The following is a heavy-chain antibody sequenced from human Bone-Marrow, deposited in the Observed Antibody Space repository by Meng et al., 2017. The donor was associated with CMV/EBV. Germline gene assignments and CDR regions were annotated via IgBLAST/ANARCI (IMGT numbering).Heavy chain of an antibody. Sequence: GSLRLSCTVSGYSISSGYYWGWIRQPPGKGLEWIGSIYHSVSTYYNPSLKSRVTISVDTSKNQFSLKLSSVTAADTAVYYCARVHYYGSGPLGMDFWGQWTRVTVSS. J-gene: IGHJ6*02. CDR2: IYHSVST. CDR1: GYSISSGYY. V-gene: IGHV4-38-2*02. CDR3: ARVHYYGSGPLGMDF. D-gene: IGHD3-10*01.